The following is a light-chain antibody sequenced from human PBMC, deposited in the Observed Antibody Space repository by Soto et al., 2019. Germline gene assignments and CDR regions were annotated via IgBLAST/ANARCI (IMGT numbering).Light chain of an antibody. CDR1: SSDVGGYNY. J-gene: IGLJ1*01. Sequence: QSALTQPASVSGSPGQSITISCTGTSSDVGGYNYVSWYQQHPGNAPKLMIYDVSTRPSWVSNRFSGSKSGNTASLTISGLQAEDEADYYCSSYTSSSTPLYVFGTGTKVTVL. CDR2: DVS. CDR3: SSYTSSSTPLYV. V-gene: IGLV2-14*01.